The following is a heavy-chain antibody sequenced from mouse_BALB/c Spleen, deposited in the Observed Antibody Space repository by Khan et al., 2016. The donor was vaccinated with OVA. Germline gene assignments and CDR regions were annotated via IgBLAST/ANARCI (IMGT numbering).Heavy chain of an antibody. J-gene: IGHJ3*01. CDR2: ISSDSITL. CDR1: GFTFSSFG. D-gene: IGHD4-1*01. Sequence: EVELVESGGGLVQPGGSRKLACAASGFTFSSFGMHWVRQAPEKGLEWVAYISSDSITLYYADTVKGRFTISRDNPRNTLCLQMTSLRSEDTAMYYCARGNWAGFAYWGQGTLVTVSA. CDR3: ARGNWAGFAY. V-gene: IGHV5-17*02.